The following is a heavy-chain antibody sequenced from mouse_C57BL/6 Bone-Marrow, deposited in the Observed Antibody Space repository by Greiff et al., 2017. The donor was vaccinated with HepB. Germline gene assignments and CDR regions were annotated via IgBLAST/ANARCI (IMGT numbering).Heavy chain of an antibody. CDR1: GFTFSSYA. CDR2: ISDGGSYT. V-gene: IGHV5-4*01. CDR3: ARDPLYYYGSGLLDY. J-gene: IGHJ2*01. Sequence: EVKLMESGGGLVKPGGSLKLSCAASGFTFSSYAMSWVRQTPEKRLEWVATISDGGSYTYYPDNVKGRFTISRDNAKNNLYLQMSHLKSEDTAMYYCARDPLYYYGSGLLDYWGQGTTLTVSS. D-gene: IGHD1-1*01.